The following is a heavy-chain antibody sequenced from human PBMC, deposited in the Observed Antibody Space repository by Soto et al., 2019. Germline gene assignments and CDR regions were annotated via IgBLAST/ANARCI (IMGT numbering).Heavy chain of an antibody. D-gene: IGHD3-9*01. CDR2: MHHTQGT. CDR3: ARVPFVGYFDWLDP. Sequence: SETLSLTCSVSGASISSYYWTWIRQPPGGGLEWIGYMHHTQGTNDNPSLRGRVHMSIDTSMNQFSLRLTSVTAADTAVYYCARVPFVGYFDWLDPWGHGTLVTVS. CDR1: GASISSYY. J-gene: IGHJ5*02. V-gene: IGHV4-59*01.